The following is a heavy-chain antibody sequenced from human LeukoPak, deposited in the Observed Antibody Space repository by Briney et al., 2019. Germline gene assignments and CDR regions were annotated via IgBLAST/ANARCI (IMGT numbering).Heavy chain of an antibody. Sequence: GGSLRLSCAASGFTFSSYAMQWVRQAPGKGLEYVSAISTNGGTTYYANSVKGRFTSSRDNSKDTLYLQMGSLRAEDMAVYYCARRNSSGWYDYWGQGTLVTVSS. CDR3: ARRNSSGWYDY. D-gene: IGHD6-19*01. CDR1: GFTFSSYA. J-gene: IGHJ4*02. CDR2: ISTNGGTT. V-gene: IGHV3-64*01.